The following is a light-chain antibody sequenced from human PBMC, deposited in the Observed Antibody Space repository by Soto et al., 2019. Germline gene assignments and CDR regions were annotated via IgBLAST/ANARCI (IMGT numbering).Light chain of an antibody. V-gene: IGKV1-39*01. CDR2: AAS. CDR3: RLSYSTPQT. J-gene: IGKJ2*01. Sequence: DIQMTQSPSSLSASVGDRVTITCRASQSISSYLNWYQQKPGKAPKLLIYAASRLQSGVPSRFSGSGYGTAYTLTIGSLRPEDFATYYCRLSYSTPQTFGRGHKQEIK. CDR1: QSISSY.